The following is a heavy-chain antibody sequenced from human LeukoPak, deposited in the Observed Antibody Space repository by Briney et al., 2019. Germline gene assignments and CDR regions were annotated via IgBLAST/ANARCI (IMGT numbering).Heavy chain of an antibody. CDR3: AREGTSGTHLNWFDP. CDR1: GGSISSYY. D-gene: IGHD1-1*01. V-gene: IGHV4-59*01. J-gene: IGHJ5*02. CDR2: IYGSGST. Sequence: PSETLSLTCTVSGGSISSYYWSWIRQPPGKGLEWIGHIYGSGSTNHNPSLKSRVTLSVDTSKNQFSLKLSSVTAADTAVYYCAREGTSGTHLNWFDPWGRGTLVTVSS.